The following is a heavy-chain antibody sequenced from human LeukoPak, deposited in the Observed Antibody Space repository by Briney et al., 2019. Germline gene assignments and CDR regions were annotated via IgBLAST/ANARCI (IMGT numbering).Heavy chain of an antibody. CDR3: ARGPGLYCTNGVCYSA. J-gene: IGHJ5*02. Sequence: GGSLRLSCAASGFTFSSYAMSWVRQAPGKGLEWVSAISGSGGSTYYADSVKGRFTISRDNSKNTLYLQMNSLRAEDTAVYYCARGPGLYCTNGVCYSAWGQGTLVTVSS. CDR2: ISGSGGST. D-gene: IGHD2-8*01. CDR1: GFTFSSYA. V-gene: IGHV3-23*01.